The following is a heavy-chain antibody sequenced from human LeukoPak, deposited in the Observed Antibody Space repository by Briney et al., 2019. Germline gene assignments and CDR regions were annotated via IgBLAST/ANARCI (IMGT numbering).Heavy chain of an antibody. Sequence: GASVKVSCKASGYTFTSYDINWVRQATGQGLEWMGWMNPNSGNTGYAQKFQGRVTITRNTSISTAYMELNSLRAEDTAVYYCAREVSYSRGPRFDYWGQGTLVTVSS. CDR1: GYTFTSYD. J-gene: IGHJ4*02. D-gene: IGHD3-10*01. CDR3: AREVSYSRGPRFDY. V-gene: IGHV1-8*03. CDR2: MNPNSGNT.